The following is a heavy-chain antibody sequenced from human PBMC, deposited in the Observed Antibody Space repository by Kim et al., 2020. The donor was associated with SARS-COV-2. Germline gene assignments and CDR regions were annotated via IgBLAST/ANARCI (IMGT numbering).Heavy chain of an antibody. D-gene: IGHD3-10*01. J-gene: IGHJ4*02. CDR3: ASVYGSGSYFFDY. Sequence: VDSGKGRSTISRDTAKNALYLQMSGLRAEDTAVYYCASVYGSGSYFFDYWGQGTLVTVSS. V-gene: IGHV3-7*01.